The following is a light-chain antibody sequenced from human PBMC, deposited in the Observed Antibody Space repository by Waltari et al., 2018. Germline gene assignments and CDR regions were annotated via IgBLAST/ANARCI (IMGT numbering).Light chain of an antibody. CDR1: NSGRKK. J-gene: IGLJ3*02. CDR3: QVWDSSTAV. CDR2: RDS. Sequence: SYELTQPLSVSVALGKTARTTCGGNNSGRKKVNWYQQKPGQAPWLVIYRDSNRPSGIPERFSGSNSGNTATLTISRAQAGDEADYYCQVWDSSTAVFGGGTKLTVL. V-gene: IGLV3-9*01.